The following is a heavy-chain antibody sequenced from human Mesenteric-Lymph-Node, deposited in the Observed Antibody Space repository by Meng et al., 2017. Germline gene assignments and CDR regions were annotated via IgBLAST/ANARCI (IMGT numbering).Heavy chain of an antibody. Sequence: SETLSLTCTVSGGSISSYYWRWIRQSPGKGLEWIGHICNSGSTKDIPSLKSRVTISVDPSKNQFSLKLSSVTAADTAVYYCARVPVYYYDSSGYPQRGDAFDIWGQGTMVTVSS. V-gene: IGHV4-59*01. CDR3: ARVPVYYYDSSGYPQRGDAFDI. CDR1: GGSISSYY. D-gene: IGHD3-22*01. CDR2: ICNSGST. J-gene: IGHJ3*02.